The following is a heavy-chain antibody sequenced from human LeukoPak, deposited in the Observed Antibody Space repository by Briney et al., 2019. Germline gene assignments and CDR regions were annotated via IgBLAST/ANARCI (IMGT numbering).Heavy chain of an antibody. D-gene: IGHD3-3*01. CDR3: ARGPMVTIFGVVKPRFDY. Sequence: SETLSLTCAVYGGSFSGYYWSWIRQPPGKGLEWIGEINHSGSTNYNPSLKSRVTISVDTSKNQFSLKLSSVTAADTAVYYCARGPMVTIFGVVKPRFDYWGQGTLVTVPS. CDR2: INHSGST. J-gene: IGHJ4*02. CDR1: GGSFSGYY. V-gene: IGHV4-34*01.